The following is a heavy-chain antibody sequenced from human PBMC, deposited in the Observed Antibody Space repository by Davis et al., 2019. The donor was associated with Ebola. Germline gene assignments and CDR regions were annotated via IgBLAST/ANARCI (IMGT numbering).Heavy chain of an antibody. V-gene: IGHV1-69*13. J-gene: IGHJ5*02. D-gene: IGHD3-3*01. CDR2: IIPIFGTT. CDR3: ARFYTIFGVT. CDR1: GYTFIGYY. Sequence: SVKVSCKASGYTFIGYYIHWVRQAPGQGLEWMGGIIPIFGTTNYAQEFQGRVTITADESTSTAYMELSSLRSEDTAVYYCARFYTIFGVTWGQGTLVTVSS.